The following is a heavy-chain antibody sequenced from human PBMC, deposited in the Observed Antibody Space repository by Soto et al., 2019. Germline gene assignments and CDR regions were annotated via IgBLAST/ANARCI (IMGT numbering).Heavy chain of an antibody. D-gene: IGHD4-17*01. CDR1: GGSINSYY. J-gene: IGHJ4*02. V-gene: IGHV4-59*01. CDR2: IYYSGST. Sequence: SETLSLTCTVSGGSINSYYWSWIRQPPGKGPEWIGYIYYSGSTNYNPSLKSRVTISVDTSKNQFSLKLSSVTAADTAVYYCARGSFYGDYFDYWGQGTLVTVSS. CDR3: ARGSFYGDYFDY.